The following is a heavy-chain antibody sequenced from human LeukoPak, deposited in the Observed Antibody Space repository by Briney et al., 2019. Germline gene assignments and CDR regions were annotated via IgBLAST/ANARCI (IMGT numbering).Heavy chain of an antibody. Sequence: PGGSLRLSCAASGFTFSSYEMNWVRQAPGKGLEWVSYISSSGSTIYYADSVKGRFTISRDNAKNSLYLQMNSLRAEDTAVYYCARGSTYGLDAFDIWGQGTMVTVSS. CDR1: GFTFSSYE. CDR2: ISSSGSTI. V-gene: IGHV3-48*03. CDR3: ARGSTYGLDAFDI. J-gene: IGHJ3*02. D-gene: IGHD3-10*01.